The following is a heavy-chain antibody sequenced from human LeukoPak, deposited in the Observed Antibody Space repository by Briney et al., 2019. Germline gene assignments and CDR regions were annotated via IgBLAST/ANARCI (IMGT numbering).Heavy chain of an antibody. CDR1: GFTFSSYS. V-gene: IGHV3-23*01. CDR3: AKDQGSYYYDSSGYYLLFDY. Sequence: GGSLRLSCAASGFTFSSYSMNWVRRAPGKGLEWVSAISGSGGSTYYADSVKGRFTISRDNSKNTLYLQMNSLRAEDTAVYYCAKDQGSYYYDSSGYYLLFDYWGQGTLVTVSS. J-gene: IGHJ4*02. CDR2: ISGSGGST. D-gene: IGHD3-22*01.